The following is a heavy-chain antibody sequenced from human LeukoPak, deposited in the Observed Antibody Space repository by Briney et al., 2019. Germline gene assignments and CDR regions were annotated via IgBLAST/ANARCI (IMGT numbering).Heavy chain of an antibody. Sequence: GASVKVSCKASGGTFSSYAISWVRQAPGQGLEWMGGIIPIFGTANYAQKFQGRVTITTDESTSTAYMELSSLRSEDTAVYYCARGEYYYGSAARHYFDYWGQGTLVTVSS. CDR2: IIPIFGTA. CDR1: GGTFSSYA. V-gene: IGHV1-69*05. J-gene: IGHJ4*02. CDR3: ARGEYYYGSAARHYFDY. D-gene: IGHD3-10*01.